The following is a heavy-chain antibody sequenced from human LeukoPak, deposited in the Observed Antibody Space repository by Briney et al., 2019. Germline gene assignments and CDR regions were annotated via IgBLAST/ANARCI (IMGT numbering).Heavy chain of an antibody. Sequence: PGESLKISCKGSGYSFTSYWISWVRQAPGQGLEWMGGIIPIFGTANYAQKFQGRVTITADESTSTAYLELSSLRSEDTTVYYCASHSTYYDFWSGYSIPSYYYGMDVWGQGTTVTVSS. D-gene: IGHD3-3*01. CDR2: IIPIFGTA. CDR3: ASHSTYYDFWSGYSIPSYYYGMDV. J-gene: IGHJ6*02. V-gene: IGHV1-69*01. CDR1: GYSFTSYW.